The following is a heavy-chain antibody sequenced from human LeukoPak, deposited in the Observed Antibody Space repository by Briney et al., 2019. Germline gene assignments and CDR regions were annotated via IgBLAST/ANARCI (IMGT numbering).Heavy chain of an antibody. Sequence: SQNLSLNCTVSGGSISSGDYYWSWIRQPPGKGLEWIGYIYYSGSTYYNPSLKSRVTISVGTSKNQFSLKLSSVTAADTSVYYCARGSSSWFNWFDPWGQGTLVTVSS. CDR2: IYYSGST. CDR1: GGSISSGDYY. J-gene: IGHJ5*02. D-gene: IGHD6-13*01. V-gene: IGHV4-30-4*01. CDR3: ARGSSSWFNWFDP.